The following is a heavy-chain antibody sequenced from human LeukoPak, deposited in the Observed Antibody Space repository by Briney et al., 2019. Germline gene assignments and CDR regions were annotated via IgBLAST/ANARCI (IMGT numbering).Heavy chain of an antibody. V-gene: IGHV4-39*01. CDR1: GGSISTSSYY. J-gene: IGHJ3*02. CDR2: IHFGGNT. D-gene: IGHD3-22*01. Sequence: PSETLSLTCTVSGGSISTSSYYRGWIRQPPEKGLEWIGSIHFGGNTYYSPSLKSRVTISIDTSKKQFSLKLSSVTAADTAVYYCATFYYDTRSFDMWGQGTMVTVSS. CDR3: ATFYYDTRSFDM.